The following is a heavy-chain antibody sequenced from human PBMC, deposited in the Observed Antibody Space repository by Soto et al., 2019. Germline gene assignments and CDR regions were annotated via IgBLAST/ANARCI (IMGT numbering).Heavy chain of an antibody. J-gene: IGHJ4*02. D-gene: IGHD3-10*01. Sequence: SETLSLTCTVSGGSISSYYWSWIRQPPGKGLEWIGYIYYSGSTNYNPSLKSRVTISVDTSKNQFSLKLGSVTAADTAVYYCARDPYALYSGSGSYGDCWGQGTLVTVSS. CDR2: IYYSGST. CDR3: ARDPYALYSGSGSYGDC. CDR1: GGSISSYY. V-gene: IGHV4-59*01.